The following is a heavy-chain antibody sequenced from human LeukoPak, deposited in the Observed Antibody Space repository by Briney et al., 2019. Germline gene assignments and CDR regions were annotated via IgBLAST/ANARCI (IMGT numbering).Heavy chain of an antibody. CDR2: ISGSGGST. Sequence: GGSLRLSCAASGFTFSSYGMHWVRQAPGKGLEWVSAISGSGGSTYYADSVKGRFTISRDNSKNTLYLQMNSLRAEDTAVYYCAKDLCGGGDCYSDYWGQGTLVTVSS. J-gene: IGHJ4*02. V-gene: IGHV3-23*01. CDR3: AKDLCGGGDCYSDY. CDR1: GFTFSSYG. D-gene: IGHD2-21*02.